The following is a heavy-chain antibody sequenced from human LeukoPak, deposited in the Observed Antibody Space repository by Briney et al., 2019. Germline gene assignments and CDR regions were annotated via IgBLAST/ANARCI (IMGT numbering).Heavy chain of an antibody. CDR3: ARDLHYYDSSGYYDY. CDR1: GGTCSSYT. Sequence: ASVKGSFKGSGGTCSSYTISWVRHGPGQGAGWGGGIIPIFGTANYAQKFQGRVTITTDESTSTAYMELSSLRSEDTAVYYCARDLHYYDSSGYYDYWGQGTLVTVSS. D-gene: IGHD3-22*01. CDR2: IIPIFGTA. J-gene: IGHJ4*02. V-gene: IGHV1-69*05.